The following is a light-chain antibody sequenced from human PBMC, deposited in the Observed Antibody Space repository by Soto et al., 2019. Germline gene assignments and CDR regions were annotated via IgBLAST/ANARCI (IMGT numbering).Light chain of an antibody. Sequence: DIQMTQSPSTLSGSVGDRVTITCRASQTISSWLAWYKQKPGKAPKLLIYKASTLKSGVPSRFSGSGSGTEFTLTISSMQPDDFASYYCQHYNSYSDAFGQGTKVELK. J-gene: IGKJ1*01. CDR1: QTISSW. CDR3: QHYNSYSDA. V-gene: IGKV1-5*03. CDR2: KAS.